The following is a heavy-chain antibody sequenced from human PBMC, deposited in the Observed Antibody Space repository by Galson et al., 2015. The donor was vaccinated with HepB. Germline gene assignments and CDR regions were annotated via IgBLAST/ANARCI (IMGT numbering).Heavy chain of an antibody. Sequence: SLRLSCAASGFTFSNAWMNWVRQAPGKGLEWVGRIKSKTDGGTTDYAAPVKGRFTISRDDSKNTLYLQMNSLKTEDTAVYYCTTGTGLYYDILTGFFIVDYWGQGTLVTVSS. CDR2: IKSKTDGGTT. CDR3: TTGTGLYYDILTGFFIVDY. D-gene: IGHD3-9*01. J-gene: IGHJ4*02. V-gene: IGHV3-15*07. CDR1: GFTFSNAW.